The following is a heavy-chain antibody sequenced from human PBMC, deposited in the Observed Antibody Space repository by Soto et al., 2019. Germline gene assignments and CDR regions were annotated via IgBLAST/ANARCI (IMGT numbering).Heavy chain of an antibody. Sequence: SETLSLTCTVSGGSISSYYWSWIRQPPGKGLEWIGYIYYSGSTNYNPSLKSRVTISVDTSKNQFSLKLSSVTAADTAVYYCARDASSSSGRYYYYRMDVWGQGTTVTVSS. CDR2: IYYSGST. V-gene: IGHV4-59*01. CDR1: GGSISSYY. J-gene: IGHJ6*02. CDR3: ARDASSSSGRYYYYRMDV. D-gene: IGHD6-6*01.